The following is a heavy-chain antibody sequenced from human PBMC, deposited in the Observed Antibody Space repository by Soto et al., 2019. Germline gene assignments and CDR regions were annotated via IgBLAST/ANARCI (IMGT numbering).Heavy chain of an antibody. CDR3: ARVAYGSGKNDY. D-gene: IGHD3-10*01. V-gene: IGHV1-18*01. CDR1: GYTFPSNG. CDR2: ISAYNGNT. J-gene: IGHJ4*02. Sequence: QVQLVHSGAEVKKPGASLKVSSKAPGYTFPSNGITWVRQAPGQGLEGMGWISAYNGNTNNAQKLQGRVTMTTATSTSTAYMELRSLRSDDTAVYYCARVAYGSGKNDYWGQGTLVTVSS.